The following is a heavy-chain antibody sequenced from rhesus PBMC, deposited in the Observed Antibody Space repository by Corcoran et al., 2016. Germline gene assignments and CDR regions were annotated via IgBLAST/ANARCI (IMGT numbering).Heavy chain of an antibody. CDR3: ARWHFRGGSFVLDS. J-gene: IGHJ6*01. Sequence: QVQLQESGPGLVEPSETLSLTCRVSGGSMGSHWWSWTRQLPGKRLEWIGDIHGNTGGAKYSPSLKNRVTLSRDASKSQYFLRLTSLTAADTAVYYCARWHFRGGSFVLDSWGQGVVVTVSS. CDR1: GGSMGSHW. V-gene: IGHV4-80*01. CDR2: IHGNTGGA. D-gene: IGHD6-37*01.